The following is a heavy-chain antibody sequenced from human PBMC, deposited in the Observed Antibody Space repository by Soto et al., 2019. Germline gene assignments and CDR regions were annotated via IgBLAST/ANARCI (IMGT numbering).Heavy chain of an antibody. CDR1: GFTFSDYY. V-gene: IGHV3-11*01. D-gene: IGHD3-10*01. Sequence: GGSLRLSCAASGFTFSDYYMSWIRQAPGKGLEWVSYISSSGSTIYYADYVKGRFTISRDNAKNSLYLQMNSLRAEDTAVYYCASVMVRGALDYWGQGTLVTVSS. CDR2: ISSSGSTI. CDR3: ASVMVRGALDY. J-gene: IGHJ4*02.